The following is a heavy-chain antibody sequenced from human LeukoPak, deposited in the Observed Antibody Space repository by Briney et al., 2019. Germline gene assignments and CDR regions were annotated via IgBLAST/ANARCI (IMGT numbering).Heavy chain of an antibody. D-gene: IGHD2-2*01. CDR2: ISGSGGST. Sequence: PGGSLRLSCAASGFTFSSYAMSWVRQAPGKGLEWVSAISGSGGSTYYADSVKGRFTISRDNSKNTLYLQMYSLRAEDTAVYYCAKGGAGYCSSTSCYLYWGQGTLVTVSS. CDR1: GFTFSSYA. V-gene: IGHV3-23*01. J-gene: IGHJ4*02. CDR3: AKGGAGYCSSTSCYLY.